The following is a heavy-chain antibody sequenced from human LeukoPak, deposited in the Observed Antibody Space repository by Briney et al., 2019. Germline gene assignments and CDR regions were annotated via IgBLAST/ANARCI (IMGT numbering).Heavy chain of an antibody. CDR3: AKEPLPPYDFWSGYWDY. J-gene: IGHJ4*02. CDR1: GFTFSSYE. Sequence: GGSLRLSCAVSGFTFSSYEMNWVRQAPGKGLEWVSYISSSGSTIYYADSVKGRFTISRDNAKNTLYLQMNSLRAGDTAVYYCAKEPLPPYDFWSGYWDYWGQGTLVTVSS. CDR2: ISSSGSTI. D-gene: IGHD3-3*01. V-gene: IGHV3-48*03.